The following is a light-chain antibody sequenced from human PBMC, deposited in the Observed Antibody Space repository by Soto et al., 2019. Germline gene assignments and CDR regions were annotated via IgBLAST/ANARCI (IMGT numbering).Light chain of an antibody. Sequence: EIVLTQSPATLSLSPGERATLSCRASQSVSSYLAWYQQKPGQATRLLIYDAYKRATGIPARFSGSGSGTNFTLTISSLEPEDFAVYYCQQRSNWPTFGQGTKV. CDR2: DAY. J-gene: IGKJ1*01. V-gene: IGKV3-11*01. CDR1: QSVSSY. CDR3: QQRSNWPT.